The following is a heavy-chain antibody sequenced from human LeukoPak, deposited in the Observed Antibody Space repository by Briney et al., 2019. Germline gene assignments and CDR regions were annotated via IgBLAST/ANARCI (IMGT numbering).Heavy chain of an antibody. CDR2: IYYSGST. D-gene: IGHD3-9*01. V-gene: IGHV4-59*01. Sequence: SETLSLTCTVSGGSISSYYWSWLRQPPGKGLEWIGYIYYSGSTNYNPSLTSRVTISVDTSKNQFSLKLSSVTAADTAVYYCARFGRRPRYFGWPNTNWFDHWGQGTLVTVSS. CDR3: ARFGRRPRYFGWPNTNWFDH. J-gene: IGHJ5*02. CDR1: GGSISSYY.